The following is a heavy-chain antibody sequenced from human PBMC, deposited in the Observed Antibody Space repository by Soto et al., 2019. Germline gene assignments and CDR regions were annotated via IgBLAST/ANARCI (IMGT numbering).Heavy chain of an antibody. CDR1: GFTFSSYA. CDR3: ARVSSSDYYFDY. CDR2: ISYDGSNK. J-gene: IGHJ4*02. V-gene: IGHV3-30-3*01. D-gene: IGHD2-2*01. Sequence: QVQLVESGGGVVQPGRSLRLYCAASGFTFSSYARHWVRQAPGKGLEWVAVISYDGSNKYYADSVKGRFTISRDNSKYTLYLQMNSVRAEDTAVYYCARVSSSDYYFDYWGQGTLVTVSS.